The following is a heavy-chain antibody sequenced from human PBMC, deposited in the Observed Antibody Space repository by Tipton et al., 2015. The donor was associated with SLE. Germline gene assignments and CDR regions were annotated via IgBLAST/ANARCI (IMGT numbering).Heavy chain of an antibody. CDR1: GGSVSSSHYY. V-gene: IGHV4-39*07. D-gene: IGHD2-15*01. J-gene: IGHJ4*02. CDR3: ATKERCRGGSCYHY. Sequence: TLSLTCTVSGGSVSSSHYYWGWIRQPPGKGLEWIGSVYYSGTTYYNPSLKSRVTISVDTSKNQFSLQLSSVTAADTAVYYCATKERCRGGSCYHYWGQGTLVTVSS. CDR2: VYYSGTT.